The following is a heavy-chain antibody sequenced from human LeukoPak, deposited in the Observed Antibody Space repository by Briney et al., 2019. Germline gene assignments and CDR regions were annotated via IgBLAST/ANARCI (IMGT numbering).Heavy chain of an antibody. CDR1: GFTFSSFV. Sequence: GGSLRLSCAASGFTFSSFVMHWGCQRPAQGLEREWVISYYGSNKYYAESLKSRFTTSTDNSKSTLYLQMISLRVEDTAVYYCARSQYFYGINGYWLDWGQGTLVTVSS. J-gene: IGHJ4*02. V-gene: IGHV3-30*04. D-gene: IGHD3-10*01. CDR3: ARSQYFYGINGYWLD. CDR2: ISYYGSNK.